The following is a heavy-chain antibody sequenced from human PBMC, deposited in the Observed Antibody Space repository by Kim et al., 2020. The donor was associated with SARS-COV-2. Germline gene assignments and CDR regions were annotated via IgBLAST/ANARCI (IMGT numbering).Heavy chain of an antibody. Sequence: GESLKISCKGSGYSFTSYWIGWVRQMPGKGLEWMGIIYPGDSDTRYSPSFQGQVTISADKSISTAYLQWGSLKASDTAMYYCARQGTTVTGWYYYYYMDVWGKGTTVTVSS. CDR1: GYSFTSYW. CDR3: ARQGTTVTGWYYYYYMDV. V-gene: IGHV5-51*01. D-gene: IGHD4-4*01. J-gene: IGHJ6*03. CDR2: IYPGDSDT.